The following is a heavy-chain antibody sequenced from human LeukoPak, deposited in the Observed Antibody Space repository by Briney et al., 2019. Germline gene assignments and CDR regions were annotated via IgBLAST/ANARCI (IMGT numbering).Heavy chain of an antibody. CDR2: INSDGSWT. J-gene: IGHJ4*02. D-gene: IGHD5-12*01. CDR1: GNYW. Sequence: GGSPRLSCAASGNYWMHWVRQAPGKGLVWVSHINSDGSWTSYADSVKGRFTISKDNAKNTVYLQMNSLRAEDTAVYFCAPDLNRWLRNYWGQGTLVTVSS. V-gene: IGHV3-74*01. CDR3: APDLNRWLRNY.